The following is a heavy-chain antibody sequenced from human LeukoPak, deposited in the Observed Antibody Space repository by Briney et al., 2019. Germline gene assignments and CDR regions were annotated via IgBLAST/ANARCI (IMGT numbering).Heavy chain of an antibody. D-gene: IGHD1-26*01. CDR3: AKKGALEWELLGY. V-gene: IGHV3-23*01. Sequence: GGSLRLSCAASGFTFSSYAMSWVLQAPGKGLKWVSAISGSGGSTYYADSVKGRFTISRDNSKNTLYLQMNSLRAEDTAVYYCAKKGALEWELLGYWGQGTLVTVSS. J-gene: IGHJ4*02. CDR1: GFTFSSYA. CDR2: ISGSGGST.